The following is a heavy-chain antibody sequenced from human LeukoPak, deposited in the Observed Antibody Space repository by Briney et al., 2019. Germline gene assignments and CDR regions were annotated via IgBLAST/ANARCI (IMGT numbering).Heavy chain of an antibody. J-gene: IGHJ4*02. V-gene: IGHV4-39*07. CDR2: IYYSGST. CDR1: GGSISSSSYY. Sequence: SETLSLTCTVSGGSISSSSYYWGWIRQPPGKGLEWIGSIYYSGSTYYNPSLKSRVTISVDTSKNQFSLKLSSVTAADTAVYYCARDPSPKSIAAAGLFDYWGQGTLVTVSS. D-gene: IGHD6-13*01. CDR3: ARDPSPKSIAAAGLFDY.